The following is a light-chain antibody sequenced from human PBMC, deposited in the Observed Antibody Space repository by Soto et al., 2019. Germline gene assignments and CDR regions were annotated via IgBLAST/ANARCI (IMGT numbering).Light chain of an antibody. Sequence: ESQSTQSLCTRSASVGNRVTITCRVSQSISSWLAWYQQKPGKAPKLLIYKASSLESGVPSRFSGSGSGTDFTLTISSLEPEDFAVYYCQQRSNWPSGTFGGGTKVDIK. CDR1: QSISSW. CDR3: QQRSNWPSGT. V-gene: IGKV1-5*03. CDR2: KAS. J-gene: IGKJ4*01.